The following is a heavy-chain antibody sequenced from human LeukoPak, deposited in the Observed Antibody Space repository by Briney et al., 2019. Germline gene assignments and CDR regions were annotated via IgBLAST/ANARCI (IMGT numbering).Heavy chain of an antibody. Sequence: GSLRVSCAASGFTFSSHGIHWVRQAPGKGLEWVAVIWYDGSNKYYADSVKGRFTISRDNSKNTLYLQMNSLRAEDTAVYYCAREAAVAGKGGFDYWGQGTLVTVSS. V-gene: IGHV3-33*01. CDR1: GFTFSSHG. J-gene: IGHJ4*02. CDR2: IWYDGSNK. CDR3: AREAAVAGKGGFDY. D-gene: IGHD6-19*01.